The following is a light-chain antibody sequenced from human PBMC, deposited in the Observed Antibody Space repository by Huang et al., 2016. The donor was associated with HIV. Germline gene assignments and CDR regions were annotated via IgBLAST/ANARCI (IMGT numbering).Light chain of an antibody. J-gene: IGKJ2*01. CDR1: QGIGNS. Sequence: PGERATLSCRTSQGIGNSLAWYQLKPGQAPRLLIYATFIRASDIPARFSGGGSEIDFTLTISGLQSEDSAVYYCQQYHEWPRTFGQGTKVEIK. V-gene: IGKV3-15*01. CDR3: QQYHEWPRT. CDR2: ATF.